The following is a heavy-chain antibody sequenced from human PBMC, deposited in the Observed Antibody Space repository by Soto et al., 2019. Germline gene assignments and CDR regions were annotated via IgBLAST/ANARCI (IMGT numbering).Heavy chain of an antibody. Sequence: SEALSLTCAVSGGSISSGGYSWSWIRQPPGKGLEWIGYIYHSGSTYYNPSLKSRVTISVDRSKNQFSLKLSSVTAADTAVYYCARGVTTPSFDYWGQGTLVTVSS. CDR1: GGSISSGGYS. V-gene: IGHV4-30-2*01. D-gene: IGHD4-17*01. J-gene: IGHJ4*02. CDR2: IYHSGST. CDR3: ARGVTTPSFDY.